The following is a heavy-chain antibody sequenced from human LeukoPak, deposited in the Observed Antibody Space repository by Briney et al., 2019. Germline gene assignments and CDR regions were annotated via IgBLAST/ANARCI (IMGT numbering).Heavy chain of an antibody. CDR1: GFTFSSYA. CDR3: ARGTGRPDAFDI. CDR2: ISSSSSYI. D-gene: IGHD1-14*01. J-gene: IGHJ3*02. V-gene: IGHV3-21*01. Sequence: GGSLRLSCAASGFTFSSYAMNWVRQAPGKGLEWVSSISSSSSYIYYADSVKGRFTISRDNAKNSLYLQMNSLRAEDTAVYYCARGTGRPDAFDIWGQGTMVTVSS.